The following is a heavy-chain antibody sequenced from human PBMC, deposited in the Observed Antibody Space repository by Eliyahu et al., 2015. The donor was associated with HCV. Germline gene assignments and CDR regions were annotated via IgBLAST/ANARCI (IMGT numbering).Heavy chain of an antibody. J-gene: IGHJ4*02. CDR2: INSDGSST. Sequence: EVQLVESGGGLVQPGGSLRLSCAASGFTFSSYWMHWVRQVPGKGLVWVSRINSDGSSTSYADSVKGRFTISRDNAKNTLYLQMNSLRAEDTAVYYCARGSTGYGNFDFWGQGTLVTVSS. CDR3: ARGSTGYGNFDF. V-gene: IGHV3-74*01. CDR1: GFTFSSYW. D-gene: IGHD3-22*01.